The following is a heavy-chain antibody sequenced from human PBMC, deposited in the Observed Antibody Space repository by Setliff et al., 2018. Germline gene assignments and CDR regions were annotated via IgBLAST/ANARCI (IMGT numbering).Heavy chain of an antibody. CDR1: GASITNINYY. V-gene: IGHV4-39*07. CDR3: ARGHPPSDSSGYYYAY. CDR2: IFYSGRT. D-gene: IGHD3-22*01. Sequence: SETLSLTCTVSGASITNINYYWGLIRQPPGKGLEWIGSIFYSGRTFYNPSLKSRVTISVDTSKNQFSLKLSSVTAADTAVYYCARGHPPSDSSGYYYAYWGQGTLVTVSS. J-gene: IGHJ4*02.